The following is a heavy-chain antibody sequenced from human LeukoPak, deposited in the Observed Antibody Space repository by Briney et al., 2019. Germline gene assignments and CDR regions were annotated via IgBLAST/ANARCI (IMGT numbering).Heavy chain of an antibody. V-gene: IGHV1-2*02. CDR1: GYTFTGYY. D-gene: IGHD5-12*01. Sequence: ASVKVSCKASGYTFTGYYMHWVRQAPGQGLEWMGWSNPNSGGTNYAQKFQGRVTMTRDSSISTAYMELSRLSSDDTAVYYCATARDILTTISVGGFDYWGQGTLVTVSS. CDR2: SNPNSGGT. J-gene: IGHJ4*02. CDR3: ATARDILTTISVGGFDY.